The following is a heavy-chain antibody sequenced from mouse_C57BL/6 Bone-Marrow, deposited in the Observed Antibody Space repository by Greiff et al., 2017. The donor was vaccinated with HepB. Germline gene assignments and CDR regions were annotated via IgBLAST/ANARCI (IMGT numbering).Heavy chain of an antibody. J-gene: IGHJ2*01. CDR3: ARHGLTGSIFDY. V-gene: IGHV5-15*01. D-gene: IGHD4-1*01. Sequence: DVQLVESGGGLVQPGGSLKLSCAASGFTFSDYGMAWVRQAPRKGPEWVAFISNLAYSIYYADTVTGRFTISRENAKNTLYLEMSSLRSEDTAMYYCARHGLTGSIFDYWGQGTTLTVSS. CDR2: ISNLAYSI. CDR1: GFTFSDYG.